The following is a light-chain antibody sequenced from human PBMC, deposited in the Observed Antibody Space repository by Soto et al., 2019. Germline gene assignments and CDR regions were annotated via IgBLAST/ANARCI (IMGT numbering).Light chain of an antibody. CDR1: QSINSE. Sequence: EIVMTQSPATLSLSPGERAALSCRASQSINSELAWYQQKPGQPPRLLIYRASNRATGVPARFTGSEYGSEFTLTISGLQSEDFAVYYCQQGHNGPLTFGQGTRLEI. J-gene: IGKJ2*01. CDR2: RAS. V-gene: IGKV3-15*01. CDR3: QQGHNGPLT.